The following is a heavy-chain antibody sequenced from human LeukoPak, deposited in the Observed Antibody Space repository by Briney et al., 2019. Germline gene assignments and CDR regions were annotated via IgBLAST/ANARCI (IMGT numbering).Heavy chain of an antibody. D-gene: IGHD3-16*01. J-gene: IGHJ5*02. CDR3: ASGEWFDP. Sequence: GSLRLSCAASGFTFSSYWMSWVRQPPGKGLEWIGEINHSGSTNYNPSLKSRVTISVDTSKNQFSLKLSSVTAADTAVYYCASGEWFDPWGQGTLVTVSS. CDR2: INHSGST. V-gene: IGHV4-34*08. CDR1: GFTFSSYW.